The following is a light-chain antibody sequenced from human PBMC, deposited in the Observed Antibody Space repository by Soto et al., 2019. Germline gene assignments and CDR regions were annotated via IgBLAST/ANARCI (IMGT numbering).Light chain of an antibody. V-gene: IGKV1-39*01. Sequence: DIPMTQSPSSLSASVGDRVTITCRASQSISSYLNWYQQKPGRAPKLLIYAASSLHSGVPSRFSGSGSGTHFTLPISSLQPEDFASYYCQQSYSTLGTFGQGTKVEI. CDR3: QQSYSTLGT. J-gene: IGKJ1*01. CDR2: AAS. CDR1: QSISSY.